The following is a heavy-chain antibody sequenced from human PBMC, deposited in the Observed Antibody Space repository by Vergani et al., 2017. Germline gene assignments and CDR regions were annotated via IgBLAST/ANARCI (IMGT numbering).Heavy chain of an antibody. CDR2: IYYSGST. D-gene: IGHD1-7*01. CDR3: ARQGGTQDFDY. CDR1: GGSISSSSYY. J-gene: IGHJ4*02. Sequence: QLQLQESGPGLVKPSETLSLTCTVSGGSISSSSYYWGWIRQPPGKGMEWIGSIYYSGSTYYNPSLKSRVTLAVDTSKNQFSLKLSSVTAADTAVYYCARQGGTQDFDYWGQGTLVTVSS. V-gene: IGHV4-39*01.